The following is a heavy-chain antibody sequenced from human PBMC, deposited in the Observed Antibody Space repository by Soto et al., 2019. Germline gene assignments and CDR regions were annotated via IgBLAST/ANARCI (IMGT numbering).Heavy chain of an antibody. V-gene: IGHV4-59*01. CDR2: IYYSGST. D-gene: IGHD6-19*01. CDR3: ARLGYSSGWYSPDFYSGFDY. Sequence: SETLSLTCTVSGGSISSYYWSWIRQPPGKGLEWIGYIYYSGSTNYNPSLKSRVTISVDTSKNQFSLKLSSVTAADTAVYYCARLGYSSGWYSPDFYSGFDYWGQGTLVTVSS. CDR1: GGSISSYY. J-gene: IGHJ4*02.